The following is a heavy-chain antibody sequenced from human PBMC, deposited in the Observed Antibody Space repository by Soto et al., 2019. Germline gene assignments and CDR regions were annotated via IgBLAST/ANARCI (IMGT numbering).Heavy chain of an antibody. Sequence: GESLKISCKGSGYSFTSYWIGWVRQMPGKGLEWMGIIYPGDSDTRYSPSFQGQVTISADKSISTAYLQWSSLKASATAMDYCARPPGIAAAGTNDAFDIWGQGTMVTVSS. CDR3: ARPPGIAAAGTNDAFDI. CDR1: GYSFTSYW. J-gene: IGHJ3*02. V-gene: IGHV5-51*01. CDR2: IYPGDSDT. D-gene: IGHD6-13*01.